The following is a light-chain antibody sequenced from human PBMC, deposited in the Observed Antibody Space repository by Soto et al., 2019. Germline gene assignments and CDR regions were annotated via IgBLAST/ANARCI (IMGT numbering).Light chain of an antibody. CDR1: TGAVTSGHY. V-gene: IGLV7-46*01. J-gene: IGLJ2*01. CDR3: LLYYSGARQG. CDR2: DTA. Sequence: AVVTPEPSLTVSPGGTVTLTCGSSTGAVTSGHYPYWFQQKPGQAPRTLIYDTAARHSWTPARFSGSLLGGKAALTLSGAQPEDEGDYYCLLYYSGARQGFGGGTKLTVL.